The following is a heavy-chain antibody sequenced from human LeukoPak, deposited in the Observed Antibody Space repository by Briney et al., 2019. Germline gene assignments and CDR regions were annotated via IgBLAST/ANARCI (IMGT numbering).Heavy chain of an antibody. D-gene: IGHD6-19*01. CDR3: VTDIRSGWRNY. Sequence: GASVKVSCKVSGYSLTEVSTHWVRQAPGKGLEWMGGFDPEDGEAIYAQKVQGRLTMTEDTSIDTAFMELRSLKSGDTAIYYCVTDIRSGWRNYWGQGTLITVSS. CDR2: FDPEDGEA. V-gene: IGHV1-24*01. J-gene: IGHJ4*02. CDR1: GYSLTEVS.